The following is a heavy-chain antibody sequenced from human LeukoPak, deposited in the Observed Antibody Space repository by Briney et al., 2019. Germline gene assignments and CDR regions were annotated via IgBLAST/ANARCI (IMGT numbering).Heavy chain of an antibody. Sequence: GASVKVSCKASGYTFTGYYMHWVRQAPGQGLEWMGWINPNRGGTNYAQKFQGRVTMTRDTSISTAYMEPSRLRSDDTAVYYCARDFQEPDGRSYYYDSSGSTGLNWGQGTLVTVSS. D-gene: IGHD3-22*01. CDR2: INPNRGGT. CDR1: GYTFTGYY. J-gene: IGHJ4*02. V-gene: IGHV1-2*02. CDR3: ARDFQEPDGRSYYYDSSGSTGLN.